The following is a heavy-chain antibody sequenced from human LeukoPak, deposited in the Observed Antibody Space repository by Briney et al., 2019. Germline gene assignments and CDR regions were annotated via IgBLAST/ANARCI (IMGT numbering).Heavy chain of an antibody. D-gene: IGHD3-3*01. Sequence: SETLSLTCAISGGSISGTPYYWGWIRQPPGKGLEWIGSIYYSGSTYYNPSLKSRLTISVDTSKNQFSLKLSSVTAADTAVYYCARASTIFGHFAYWGRGTLVTVSS. CDR1: GGSISGTPYY. J-gene: IGHJ4*02. V-gene: IGHV4-39*07. CDR3: ARASTIFGHFAY. CDR2: IYYSGST.